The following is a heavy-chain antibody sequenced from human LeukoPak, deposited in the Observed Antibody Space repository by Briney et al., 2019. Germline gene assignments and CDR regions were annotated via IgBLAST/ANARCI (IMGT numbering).Heavy chain of an antibody. CDR3: ARDPGRGYCSSTSCRDY. CDR2: ISAYNGNT. Sequence: ASVKVSCKASGYTFTSYGISWVRQAPGQGLEWMGWISAYNGNTNYAQKLQGRVTMTTDTSTSAAYMELRSLRSDDTAVYYCARDPGRGYCSSTSCRDYWGQGTLVTVSS. V-gene: IGHV1-18*01. CDR1: GYTFTSYG. J-gene: IGHJ4*02. D-gene: IGHD2-2*01.